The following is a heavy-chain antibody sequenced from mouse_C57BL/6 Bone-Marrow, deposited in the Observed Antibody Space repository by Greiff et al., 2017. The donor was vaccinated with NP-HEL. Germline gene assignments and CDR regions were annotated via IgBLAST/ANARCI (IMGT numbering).Heavy chain of an antibody. CDR3: ARFYYDYDGFDY. J-gene: IGHJ2*01. CDR1: GYTFTSYG. D-gene: IGHD2-4*01. Sequence: QVQLKESGAELARPGASVKLSCKASGYTFTSYGISWVKQRTGQGLEWIGEIYPRSGNTYYNEKFKGKATLTADKSSSTAYMELRSLTSEDSAVYFCARFYYDYDGFDYWGQGTTLTVSS. CDR2: IYPRSGNT. V-gene: IGHV1-81*01.